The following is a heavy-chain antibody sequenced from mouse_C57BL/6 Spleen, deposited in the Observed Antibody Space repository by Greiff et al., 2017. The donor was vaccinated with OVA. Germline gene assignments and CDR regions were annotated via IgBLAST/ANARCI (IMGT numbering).Heavy chain of an antibody. D-gene: IGHD1-1*01. CDR1: GYTFTTYP. J-gene: IGHJ2*01. Sequence: QVQLKESGAELVKPGASVKMSCKASGYTFTTYPIEWMKQNHGKSLEWIGNFHPYNDDTKYNEKFKGKATLTVAKSSSTVYLELSRLTSDDSAVYYCARGITTVVAPYVDYWGQGTTLTVSS. CDR2: FHPYNDDT. V-gene: IGHV1-47*01. CDR3: ARGITTVVAPYVDY.